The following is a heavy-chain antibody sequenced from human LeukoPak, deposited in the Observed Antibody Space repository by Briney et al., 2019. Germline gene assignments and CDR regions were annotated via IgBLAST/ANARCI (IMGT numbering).Heavy chain of an antibody. CDR1: GLLFRKYS. Sequence: GRTLRLSCGSSGLLFRKYSIQWAPQAPAKEQEEGAVISYDGSNKYYADCVKGRFTMSRDNSKNTLYLQMNSLRAEDTAMYYCVRENDYVWGSYRAYYYGMDVLGKGTTVTVSS. CDR3: VRENDYVWGSYRAYYYGMDV. CDR2: ISYDGSNK. V-gene: IGHV3-30*04. D-gene: IGHD3-16*02. J-gene: IGHJ6*04.